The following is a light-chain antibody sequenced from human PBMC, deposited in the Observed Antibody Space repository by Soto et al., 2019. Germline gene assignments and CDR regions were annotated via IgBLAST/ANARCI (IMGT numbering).Light chain of an antibody. V-gene: IGKV3-11*01. Sequence: EIVLTQSPATLSLSPGERATLSCRASQSVSTYLAWYQQKPGQAPRLLIYDASNRATGIPARFSGSGSGTDFTLTISSLEPEDFAVYYCQQRSDWPPRLTFGGGTKVEIK. J-gene: IGKJ4*01. CDR3: QQRSDWPPRLT. CDR1: QSVSTY. CDR2: DAS.